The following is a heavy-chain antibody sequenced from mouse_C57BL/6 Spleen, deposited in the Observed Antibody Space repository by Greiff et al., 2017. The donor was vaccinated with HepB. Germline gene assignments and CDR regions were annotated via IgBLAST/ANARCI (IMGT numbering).Heavy chain of an antibody. D-gene: IGHD2-3*01. J-gene: IGHJ4*01. CDR3: ASPSDGYYYAMDY. CDR2: INPYNGGT. CDR1: GYTFTDYY. Sequence: EVQLQQSGPVLVKPGASVKMSCKASGYTFTDYYMNWVKQSHGKSLEWIGVINPYNGGTSYNQKFKGKATLTVDKSSSTAYMELNSLTSEDSAVYYCASPSDGYYYAMDYWGQGTSVTVSS. V-gene: IGHV1-19*01.